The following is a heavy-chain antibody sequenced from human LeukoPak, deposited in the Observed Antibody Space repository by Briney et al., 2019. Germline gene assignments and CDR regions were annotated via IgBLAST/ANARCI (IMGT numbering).Heavy chain of an antibody. CDR2: ISYDGSNK. Sequence: GGSLRLSCAASGFTFSSYAMHWVRQAPGKGLEWVAVISYDGSNKYYADSVKGRFTISRDNSKNTLYLQMNSLRAEDTAVYYCAKFNSYEPDYWGQGTLVTVSS. CDR1: GFTFSSYA. V-gene: IGHV3-30-3*02. D-gene: IGHD5-18*01. J-gene: IGHJ4*02. CDR3: AKFNSYEPDY.